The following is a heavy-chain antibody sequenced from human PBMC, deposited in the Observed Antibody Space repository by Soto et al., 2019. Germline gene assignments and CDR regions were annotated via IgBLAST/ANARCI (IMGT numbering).Heavy chain of an antibody. V-gene: IGHV4-4*02. CDR3: ASAYCGGDCYPNWFDP. CDR2: IYHSGST. D-gene: IGHD2-21*02. CDR1: GGSISSSNW. J-gene: IGHJ5*02. Sequence: SETLSLTCAVSGGSISSSNWWSWVRQPPGKGLEWIGEIYHSGSTNYNPSLKSRVTISVDKSKNQFSLKLSSVTAADTAVYYCASAYCGGDCYPNWFDPWGQGTLVTVS.